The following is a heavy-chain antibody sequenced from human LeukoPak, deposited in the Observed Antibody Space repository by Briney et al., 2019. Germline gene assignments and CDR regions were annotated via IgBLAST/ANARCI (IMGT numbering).Heavy chain of an antibody. D-gene: IGHD2-2*01. CDR1: GFTFSSYA. CDR3: AKAGCTSTSCYSNC. CDR2: ISGSGGGT. Sequence: GGSLRLSCAASGFTFSSYAMNWVRQAPGKGLEWVSGISGSGGGTYYADSVKGRFTISRDDSKSTMYLQMNSLRAGDTAVYYCAKAGCTSTSCYSNCWAQGTLVTVSS. J-gene: IGHJ4*02. V-gene: IGHV3-23*01.